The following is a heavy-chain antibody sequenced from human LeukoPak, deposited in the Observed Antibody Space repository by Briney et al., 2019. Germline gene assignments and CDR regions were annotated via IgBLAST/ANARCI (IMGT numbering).Heavy chain of an antibody. J-gene: IGHJ3*02. D-gene: IGHD2-2*01. V-gene: IGHV3-21*01. Sequence: GGSLRLSCAASGFTFSSYSMNWVRQAPGKGLEWVSSISSSSSYIYYADSVKGRFTISRDNAKNSLYLQMNSLRAEDTAVYYCARDLKGQYRDAFDIWGQGTMVTVSS. CDR3: ARDLKGQYRDAFDI. CDR1: GFTFSSYS. CDR2: ISSSSSYI.